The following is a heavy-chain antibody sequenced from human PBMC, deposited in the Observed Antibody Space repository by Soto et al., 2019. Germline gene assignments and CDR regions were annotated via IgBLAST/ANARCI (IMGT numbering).Heavy chain of an antibody. CDR1: GGSISSGGYY. J-gene: IGHJ4*02. CDR2: IYYSGST. D-gene: IGHD2-2*02. CDR3: ARSEPATAIADY. V-gene: IGHV4-31*03. Sequence: QVQLQESGPGLVKPSQTLSLTCTVSGGSISSGGYYWSWIRQHPGKGLEWIGYIYYSGSTYYNPSLNSRVTISVDTSKNQFSLKLSSVTAADTAVYYCARSEPATAIADYWGQGTLVTVSS.